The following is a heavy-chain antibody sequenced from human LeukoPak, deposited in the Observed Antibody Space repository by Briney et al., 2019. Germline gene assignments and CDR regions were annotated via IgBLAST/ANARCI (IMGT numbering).Heavy chain of an antibody. Sequence: SQTLSLTCAISGDSVSSNSAAWNWIRQSPSGGLEWLGRTYYRSKWYNDYAVSVKSRITINPDTSKNHFSLQLNSVTPEDTAVYYCARLYCYNTVCQVDYWGQGTLVTVSS. V-gene: IGHV6-1*01. CDR2: TYYRSKWYN. CDR3: ARLYCYNTVCQVDY. CDR1: GDSVSSNSAA. J-gene: IGHJ4*02. D-gene: IGHD2/OR15-2a*01.